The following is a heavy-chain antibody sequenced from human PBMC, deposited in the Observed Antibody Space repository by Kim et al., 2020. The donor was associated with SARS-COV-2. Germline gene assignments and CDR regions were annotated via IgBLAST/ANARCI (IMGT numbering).Heavy chain of an antibody. CDR1: GGSISSSSYY. Sequence: SETLSLTCTVSGGSISSSSYYWGWIRQPPGKGLEWIGSIYYSGSTYYNPSLKSRVTISVDTSKNQFSLKLSSVTAADTAVYYCARHLQRITMIVVVIPDGMDVWGQGTTVTVSS. D-gene: IGHD3-22*01. CDR2: IYYSGST. V-gene: IGHV4-39*01. CDR3: ARHLQRITMIVVVIPDGMDV. J-gene: IGHJ6*02.